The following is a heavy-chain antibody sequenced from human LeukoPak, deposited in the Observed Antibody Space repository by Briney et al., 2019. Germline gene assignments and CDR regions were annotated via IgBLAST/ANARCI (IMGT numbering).Heavy chain of an antibody. CDR2: INSDGSST. D-gene: IGHD4-17*01. V-gene: IGHV3-74*01. CDR1: GFTFSSYW. CDR3: ARGRLRLRPLDAFDI. J-gene: IGHJ3*02. Sequence: GGSLRLSCAASGFTFSSYWMHWVRQAPGKGLVWVSRINSDGSSTSYADSVKGRFTISRDNAKNTLYLQMNSLRAEDTAVYYCARGRLRLRPLDAFDIWGQGTMVTVSS.